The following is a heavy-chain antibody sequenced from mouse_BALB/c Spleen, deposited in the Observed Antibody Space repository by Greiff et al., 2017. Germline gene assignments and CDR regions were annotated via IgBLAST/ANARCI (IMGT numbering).Heavy chain of an antibody. D-gene: IGHD2-3*01. Sequence: QVQLQQSGPSLVQPSQSLSITCTVSGFSLTSYGVHWVRQSPGKGLEWLGVIWRGGSTDYNAAFMSRLSITKDNSKSQVFFKMNSLQADDTALYYCAEKDGCVGGFAYWGQGTLVTVSA. CDR1: GFSLTSYG. V-gene: IGHV2-5-1*01. J-gene: IGHJ3*01. CDR2: IWRGGST. CDR3: AEKDGCVGGFAY.